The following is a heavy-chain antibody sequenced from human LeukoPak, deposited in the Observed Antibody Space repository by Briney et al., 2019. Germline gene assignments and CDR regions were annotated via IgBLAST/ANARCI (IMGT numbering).Heavy chain of an antibody. D-gene: IGHD3-22*01. CDR1: GFTFSDYW. J-gene: IGHJ4*02. V-gene: IGHV3-74*01. CDR2: IASDGSST. CDR3: ARGPRIYYDSSGPFDY. Sequence: GGSLRLSCAASGFTFSDYWMHWVRQAPGKGLVWVSRIASDGSSTSYADSVKGRFTISRDNARNTLYVQMNSLRAEDTAVYFCARGPRIYYDSSGPFDYWGQGTLVTVSS.